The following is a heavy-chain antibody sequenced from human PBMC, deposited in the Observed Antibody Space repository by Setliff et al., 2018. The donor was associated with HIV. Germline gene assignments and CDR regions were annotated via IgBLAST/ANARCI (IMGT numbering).Heavy chain of an antibody. CDR2: IYTSGST. CDR1: GGSISSGSYF. V-gene: IGHV4-61*09. J-gene: IGHJ3*02. CDR3: ARRERYYDILTGRVSDGFDI. Sequence: LSLTCTVSGGSISSGSYFWSWIRQPAGKGLEWIGHIYTSGSTNYNPSLKSRVTTSVDTSKNHFSLRLSSVTTADTAVYYCARRERYYDILTGRVSDGFDIWGQGTMVTVSS. D-gene: IGHD3-9*01.